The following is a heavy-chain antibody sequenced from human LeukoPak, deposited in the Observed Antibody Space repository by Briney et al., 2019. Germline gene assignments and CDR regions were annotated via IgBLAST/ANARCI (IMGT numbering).Heavy chain of an antibody. J-gene: IGHJ4*02. CDR1: GFTFSNYA. CDR2: ITNTGGTT. V-gene: IGHV3-23*01. D-gene: IGHD2-15*01. Sequence: GGSLRLSCAASGFTFSNYAMSWVRQAPGKGLEWVATITNTGGTTYYADSVKGRFTISRDNSKNTLCLQMNSLRAEDTAVFYCAKGCGASSCFRSDFWGQGILVTVSS. CDR3: AKGCGASSCFRSDF.